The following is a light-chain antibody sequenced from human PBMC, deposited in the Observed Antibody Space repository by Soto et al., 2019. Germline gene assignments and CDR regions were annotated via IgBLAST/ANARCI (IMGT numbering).Light chain of an antibody. J-gene: IGKJ5*01. CDR3: QQRKKRKDK. Sequence: LFPGASATLSCRASQSVSNYLAWYQQKPGQAHRLLIYDASNRATGIPARFSGSGSGTDFTLTISSLEPEDFAVYYCQQRKKRKDKFGQGTRPEIK. V-gene: IGKV3-11*01. CDR2: DAS. CDR1: QSVSNY.